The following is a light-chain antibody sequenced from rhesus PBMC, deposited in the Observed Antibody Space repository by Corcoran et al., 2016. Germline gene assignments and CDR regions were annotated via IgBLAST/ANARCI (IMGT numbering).Light chain of an antibody. CDR2: GAS. V-gene: IGKV3-42*03. Sequence: EIVLTQSPATLSLSPGERATLSCRASQRVSSSLAWYQQKPEQAPRLLIYGASRRATGLPDRFSGSGSGTDFTLTISGLEPEDFAVYYCQQYSNWPYSFGQGTKVEIK. J-gene: IGKJ2*01. CDR1: QRVSSS. CDR3: QQYSNWPYS.